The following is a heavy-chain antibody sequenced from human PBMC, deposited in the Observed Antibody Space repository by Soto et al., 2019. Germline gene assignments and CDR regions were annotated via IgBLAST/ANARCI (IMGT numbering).Heavy chain of an antibody. V-gene: IGHV1-69*05. Sequence: GASVKVSCKASGGTFSSYAISWVRQAPGQGLEWMGGIIPIFGTANYAQKFQGRVTMTRDTSISTAYMELSRLRSDDTAVYYCAREGGNSYGYSDYWGQGTLVTVSS. CDR3: AREGGNSYGYSDY. CDR1: GGTFSSYA. D-gene: IGHD5-18*01. CDR2: IIPIFGTA. J-gene: IGHJ4*02.